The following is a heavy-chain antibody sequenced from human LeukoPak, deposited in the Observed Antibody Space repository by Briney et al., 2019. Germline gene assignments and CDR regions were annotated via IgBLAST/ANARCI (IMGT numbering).Heavy chain of an antibody. Sequence: GESLKISCKGSGYSFTSYWIGWVRQMPGKGLEWMGIIFPGDSGTIYSPSFQGQVTISADKSITTAYLRWSSLKASDTAMYYCATSESQTKFDFWGQGTLVTVSS. J-gene: IGHJ4*02. CDR1: GYSFTSYW. CDR2: IFPGDSGT. D-gene: IGHD1/OR15-1a*01. CDR3: ATSESQTKFDF. V-gene: IGHV5-51*01.